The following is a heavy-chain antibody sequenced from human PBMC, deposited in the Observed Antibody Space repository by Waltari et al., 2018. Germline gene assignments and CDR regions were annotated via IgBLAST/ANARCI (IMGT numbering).Heavy chain of an antibody. CDR1: GLVFKRYW. Sequence: EGQLVESGGGFVQPGGSLSLSCEASGLVFKRYWVRWVRQAQGKGLEWVANIKQDGSEKNYVDSVKGRFTVSRDNAKKSLFLEMNSLRGEDTAVYYCARATYYYDNSGRGAFDIWGQGTRVTVSS. CDR2: IKQDGSEK. V-gene: IGHV3-7*01. J-gene: IGHJ3*02. CDR3: ARATYYYDNSGRGAFDI. D-gene: IGHD3-22*01.